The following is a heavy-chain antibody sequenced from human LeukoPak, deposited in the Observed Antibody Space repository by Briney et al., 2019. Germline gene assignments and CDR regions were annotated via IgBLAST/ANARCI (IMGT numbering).Heavy chain of an antibody. J-gene: IGHJ4*01. CDR3: AKDRHDYGDYAFDS. Sequence: GGSLRLSCTASGFIFRDYVMSWVRQAPGKGPEWVAAIWRTGDWTHYVDSVKGRFTISRDNSKNTLYLQMNRLRVADTAIYYCAKDRHDYGDYAFDSWGQEPWSPSPQ. V-gene: IGHV3-23*05. CDR1: GFIFRDYV. D-gene: IGHD4-17*01. CDR2: IWRTGDWT.